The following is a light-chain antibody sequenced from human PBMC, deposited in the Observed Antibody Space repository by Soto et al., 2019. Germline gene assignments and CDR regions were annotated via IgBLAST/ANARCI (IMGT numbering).Light chain of an antibody. CDR1: QSVSSRY. CDR3: QQYGSSPPFT. Sequence: EIVLTQSPCTLSLSQGERATLSCRASQSVSSRYLAWYQQKPGQAPRLLMYGASNRATGIPDRFSGSGSGTDFTLTISRLEPEDFAVYFCQQYGSSPPFTFGQGTKVDIK. CDR2: GAS. V-gene: IGKV3-20*01. J-gene: IGKJ2*01.